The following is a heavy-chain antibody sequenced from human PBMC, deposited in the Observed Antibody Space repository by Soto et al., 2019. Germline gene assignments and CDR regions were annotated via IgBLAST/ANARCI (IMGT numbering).Heavy chain of an antibody. D-gene: IGHD5-18*01. Sequence: EVQLVESGGGLVQPGGSLRLSCAASGFTFTSYSMNWVRQAPGKGLEWVSYIISSSSAIHYADSVKGRFTISRDNDKNSVYLQMNSLRDEDTAVYYCARADSPNSYGYAYWGQGTLVTVSS. CDR1: GFTFTSYS. V-gene: IGHV3-48*02. CDR3: ARADSPNSYGYAY. CDR2: IISSSSAI. J-gene: IGHJ4*02.